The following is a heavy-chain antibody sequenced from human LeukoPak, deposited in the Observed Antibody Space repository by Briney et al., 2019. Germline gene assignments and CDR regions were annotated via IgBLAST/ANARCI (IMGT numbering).Heavy chain of an antibody. V-gene: IGHV3-21*01. J-gene: IGHJ4*02. D-gene: IGHD2-2*01. Sequence: GGSLRLSFAASGFTFSSYSMNWVRQAPGKGLEWVSSISSSSSYIYYEDSVKGRFTISRDNAKNSLYLQMNSLRAEDTAVYYCASTTDILGYCSSTSCAFDYWGQGTLVTVSS. CDR1: GFTFSSYS. CDR3: ASTTDILGYCSSTSCAFDY. CDR2: ISSSSSYI.